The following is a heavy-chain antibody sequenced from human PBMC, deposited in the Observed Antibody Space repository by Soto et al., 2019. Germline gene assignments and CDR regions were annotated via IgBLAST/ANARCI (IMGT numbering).Heavy chain of an antibody. D-gene: IGHD6-13*01. J-gene: IGHJ6*03. V-gene: IGHV3-72*01. CDR2: TRNKANSYST. CDR3: RRWGGAAGHYFIDV. CDR1: GFTSSDHY. Sequence: EVQLVESGGGLVQPGGSLRLACAASGFTSSDHYMDWDRQAPGKGLEWVGRTRNKANSYSTVYAASVKGRFTITSDESKNPLNLQMNSLKTEDTAVDYGRRWGGAAGHYFIDVWGNGTTVTVSS.